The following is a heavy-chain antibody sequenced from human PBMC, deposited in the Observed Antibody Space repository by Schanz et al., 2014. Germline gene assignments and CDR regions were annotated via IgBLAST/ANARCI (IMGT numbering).Heavy chain of an antibody. CDR1: GFTFSSSW. J-gene: IGHJ4*02. D-gene: IGHD4-17*01. CDR3: TRDTDYHFDY. Sequence: EVHLVESGGGLVQPGGSLRLSCAASGFTFSSSWMHWVRQAPGKGLVWVSRTSHDGSFTTFADSVKGRFTISRDNARNTLYLQMNNLRAEDTAVYYCTRDTDYHFDYWGQGTLVTVSS. CDR2: TSHDGSFT. V-gene: IGHV3-74*01.